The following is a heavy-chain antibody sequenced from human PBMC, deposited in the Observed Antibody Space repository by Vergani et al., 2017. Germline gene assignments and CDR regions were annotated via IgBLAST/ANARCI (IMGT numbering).Heavy chain of an antibody. J-gene: IGHJ6*03. CDR1: GFTLGDYA. V-gene: IGHV3-30-3*02. CDR2: ISHDGNKK. CDR3: AKDPRLKEDYYYYYMDV. Sequence: VHLVESGGGLVQPGRSLRLSCSGSGFTLGDYAMTWVRQAPGKGLEWVAVISHDGNKKYYVDSVKGRFTISRDNSKNTLYLYMNSLRADDTAVYYCAKDPRLKEDYYYYYMDVWGKGTTVTVSS.